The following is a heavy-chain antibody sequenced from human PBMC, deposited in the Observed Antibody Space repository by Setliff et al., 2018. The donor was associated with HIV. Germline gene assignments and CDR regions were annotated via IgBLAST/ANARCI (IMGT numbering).Heavy chain of an antibody. CDR1: GFTFDDYA. D-gene: IGHD1-26*01. J-gene: IGHJ6*02. CDR2: ISWNSGSI. CDR3: AKDIGWAGPRGSYQTDYYGMDV. Sequence: SGGSLRLSCAASGFTFDDYAMHWVRQAPGKGLEWVSGISWNSGSIGYADSVKGRFTISRDNAKNSLYLQMNSLRAEDTALYYCAKDIGWAGPRGSYQTDYYGMDVWGQGTTVTVSS. V-gene: IGHV3-9*01.